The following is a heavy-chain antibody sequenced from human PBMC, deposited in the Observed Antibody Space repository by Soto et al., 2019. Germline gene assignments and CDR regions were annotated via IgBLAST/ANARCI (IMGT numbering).Heavy chain of an antibody. Sequence: QVPLVESGGGVVQPGRSLRLSCAASGFTFSTYGMHWVRQAPGKGLEWVAVIWYDGSSKYYADSVKGRFTISRDNSRITMYLKMNSQRVEDTGMYYCARDGGWLRPHHWFDPWGQGTLVTVSS. D-gene: IGHD5-12*01. CDR1: GFTFSTYG. CDR2: IWYDGSSK. CDR3: ARDGGWLRPHHWFDP. V-gene: IGHV3-33*01. J-gene: IGHJ5*02.